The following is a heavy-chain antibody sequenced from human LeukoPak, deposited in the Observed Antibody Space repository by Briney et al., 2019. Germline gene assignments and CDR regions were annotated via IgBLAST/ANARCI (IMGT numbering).Heavy chain of an antibody. CDR2: ISSNGGST. CDR1: AFISTIIA. J-gene: IGHJ4*02. Sequence: GGSLSPAWGLSAFISTIIATHWFRQAPGKGLEYVSAISSNGGSTNYADSVKGRFTISRDNSKNTLYLQMGSLRAEDMAVYYCARGRSGLTDRYFDFWGQGALVTVSS. D-gene: IGHD3-3*01. V-gene: IGHV3-64*02. CDR3: ARGRSGLTDRYFDF.